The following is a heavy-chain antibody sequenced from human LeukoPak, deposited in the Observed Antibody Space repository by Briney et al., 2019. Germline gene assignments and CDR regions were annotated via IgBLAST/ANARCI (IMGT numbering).Heavy chain of an antibody. CDR1: GGSISSYY. CDR2: IYYSGRT. V-gene: IGHV4-59*01. J-gene: IGHJ5*02. CDR3: ARYYDFWSGRHNWFDP. D-gene: IGHD3-3*01. Sequence: SETLSLTCTGSGGSISSYYWSWIRQPPGKGLEWMGYIYYSGRTNYNPSLKSRVTISVDTSKNQFSLKLSSVTAADTAVYYCARYYDFWSGRHNWFDPWGQGTLVTVSS.